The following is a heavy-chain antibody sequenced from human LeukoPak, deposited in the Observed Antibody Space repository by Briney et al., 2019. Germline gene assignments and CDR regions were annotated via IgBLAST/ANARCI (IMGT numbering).Heavy chain of an antibody. CDR1: GFTFSTYR. CDR2: ISGSGGST. Sequence: PGGSLRLSCAASGFTFSTYRMNWVRQAPGKGLEWVSAISGSGGSTYYADSVKGRFTISRDNSKNTLYLQMNSLRAEDTAVYYCAKVPRTTEFGESAWGQGTLVTVSS. D-gene: IGHD3-10*01. V-gene: IGHV3-23*01. CDR3: AKVPRTTEFGESA. J-gene: IGHJ5*02.